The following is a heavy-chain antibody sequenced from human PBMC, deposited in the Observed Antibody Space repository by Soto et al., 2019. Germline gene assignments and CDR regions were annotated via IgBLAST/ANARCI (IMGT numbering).Heavy chain of an antibody. CDR2: INPSGGST. Sequence: ASVKVSCKASGYTFTSYAMHWVRQAPGQRLEWMGWINPSGGSTSYAQKFQGRVTMTRDTSTSTVYMELSSLRSEDTAVYYCARDRGPYSSSWYEVGYYYYGMDVWGQGTTVTVSS. V-gene: IGHV1-46*01. D-gene: IGHD6-13*01. J-gene: IGHJ6*02. CDR3: ARDRGPYSSSWYEVGYYYYGMDV. CDR1: GYTFTSYA.